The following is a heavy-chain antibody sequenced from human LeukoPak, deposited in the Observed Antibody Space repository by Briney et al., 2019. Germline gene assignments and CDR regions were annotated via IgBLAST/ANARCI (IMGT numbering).Heavy chain of an antibody. Sequence: ASVKVSCKASGYTFTGYYMHWVRQAPRQGVEWMGWINPNSGGTNYAQKFQGRVTMTRDTSISTAYMELSRLSSDDTAVYYCARDHEAEHLQAFGTAMVLYNWFDPWGQGTLVTVSS. CDR1: GYTFTGYY. V-gene: IGHV1-2*02. CDR3: ARDHEAEHLQAFGTAMVLYNWFDP. J-gene: IGHJ5*02. D-gene: IGHD5-18*01. CDR2: INPNSGGT.